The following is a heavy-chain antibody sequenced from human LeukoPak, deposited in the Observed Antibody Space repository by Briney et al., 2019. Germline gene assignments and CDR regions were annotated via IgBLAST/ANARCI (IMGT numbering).Heavy chain of an antibody. CDR2: ISAYNGNT. CDR3: ARWYNYYDSSGFWALQDAFDI. Sequence: ASVKVSCKASGYTFTSYGISWVRQAPGQGLEWMGWISAYNGNTNYAQKLQGRVTVTTDTSTSTAYMELRSLRSDDTAVYYCARWYNYYDSSGFWALQDAFDIWGQGTMVTVSS. D-gene: IGHD3-22*01. V-gene: IGHV1-18*01. J-gene: IGHJ3*02. CDR1: GYTFTSYG.